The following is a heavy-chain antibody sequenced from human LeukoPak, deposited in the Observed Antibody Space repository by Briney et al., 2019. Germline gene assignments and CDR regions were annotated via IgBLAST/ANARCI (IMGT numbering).Heavy chain of an antibody. D-gene: IGHD3-16*01. CDR2: IYTSGST. CDR1: GGSISSYY. CDR3: ARTRYDYAANWFDP. J-gene: IGHJ5*02. Sequence: SETLSLTCTVSGGSISSYYWSWIRQPPGKGLEWIGYIYTSGSTNYNASLKSRVTISVDTSKNQFSLKLSSVTAADTAVYYCARTRYDYAANWFDPWGQGTLVTVSS. V-gene: IGHV4-4*09.